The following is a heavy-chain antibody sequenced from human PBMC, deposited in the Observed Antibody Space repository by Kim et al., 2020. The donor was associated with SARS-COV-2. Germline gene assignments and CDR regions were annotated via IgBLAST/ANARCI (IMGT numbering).Heavy chain of an antibody. D-gene: IGHD6-19*01. CDR3: ARDIGGSGWPRGVGVFDY. Sequence: SRVTISVDTSKNQFSLKLSSVTAADTAVYYCARDIGGSGWPRGVGVFDYWGQGTLVTVSS. J-gene: IGHJ4*02. V-gene: IGHV4-59*01.